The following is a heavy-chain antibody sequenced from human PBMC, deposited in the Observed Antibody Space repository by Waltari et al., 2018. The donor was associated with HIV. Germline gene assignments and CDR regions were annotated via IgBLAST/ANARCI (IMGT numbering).Heavy chain of an antibody. CDR2: ISSVGSYI. CDR1: GFTFSTYT. V-gene: IGHV3-21*03. D-gene: IGHD3-16*02. J-gene: IGHJ4*02. Sequence: EVQLVESGGGLVKPGGSLRLSCAASGFTFSTYTMNWVRQDPGKGRVWVSSISSVGSYIYYPDSFKGRFTSSSDNAKNSLYLQMNSLRAEDTAVYYCAGGGYDYAWGTYRPFDYWGQGTLVTVSS. CDR3: AGGGYDYAWGTYRPFDY.